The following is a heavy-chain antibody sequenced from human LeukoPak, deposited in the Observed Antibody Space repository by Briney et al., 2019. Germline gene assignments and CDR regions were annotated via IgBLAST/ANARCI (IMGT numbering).Heavy chain of an antibody. D-gene: IGHD1-20*01. CDR3: ASSNWNYYDH. V-gene: IGHV3-7*05. J-gene: IGHJ4*02. Sequence: GGSLRLSVAAPGFTFTSYWMSGVRQAQGKGLEWVANIKQDGSEKYYVDSVKGRFTISRDNAKNSLYLQMNSLRAEDTAVYYCASSNWNYYDHWGQGTLVTVSS. CDR1: GFTFTSYW. CDR2: IKQDGSEK.